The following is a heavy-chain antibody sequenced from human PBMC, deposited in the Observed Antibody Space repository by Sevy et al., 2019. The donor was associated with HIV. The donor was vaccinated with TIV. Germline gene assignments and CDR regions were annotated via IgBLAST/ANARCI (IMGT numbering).Heavy chain of an antibody. J-gene: IGHJ4*02. V-gene: IGHV4-39*01. CDR3: AGLAYGDYAGMFDY. Sequence: SETLSLTCTVSGGSISSSSYYWGWIRQPPGKGLEWMGSIYYSGSTFYNPSLRSRVTMSLDMSTIQFSLKVSSVTAADTAVYYCAGLAYGDYAGMFDYWGQGTLVTVSS. CDR1: GGSISSSSYY. D-gene: IGHD4-17*01. CDR2: IYYSGST.